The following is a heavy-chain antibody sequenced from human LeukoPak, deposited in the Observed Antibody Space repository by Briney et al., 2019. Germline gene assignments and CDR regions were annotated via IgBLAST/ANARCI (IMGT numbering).Heavy chain of an antibody. D-gene: IGHD5-18*01. CDR3: ARDEDTAMALDHKYYYYGMDV. CDR2: IIPIFGTA. V-gene: IGHV1-69*13. CDR1: GGTFSSYA. Sequence: SVKVSCKASGGTFSSYAISWVQQAPGQGLEWMGGIIPIFGTANYAQKFQGRVTITADESTSTAYMELSSLRSEDTAVYYCARDEDTAMALDHKYYYYGMDVWGQGTTVTVSS. J-gene: IGHJ6*02.